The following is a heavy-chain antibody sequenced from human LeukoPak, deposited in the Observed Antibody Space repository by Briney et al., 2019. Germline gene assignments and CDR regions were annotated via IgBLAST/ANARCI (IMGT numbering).Heavy chain of an antibody. CDR1: GFTVSSNY. CDR2: IYSGGST. V-gene: IGHV3-66*01. J-gene: IGHJ4*02. D-gene: IGHD3-22*01. Sequence: GGSLRLSCAASGFTVSSNYVSWVRQAPGKGLEWVSVIYSGGSTYYADSVKGRFTISRDNSKNTLYLQMNSLRAEDTAVYYCARAGPDYYDSSGYYYLFDYWGQGTLVTVSS. CDR3: ARAGPDYYDSSGYYYLFDY.